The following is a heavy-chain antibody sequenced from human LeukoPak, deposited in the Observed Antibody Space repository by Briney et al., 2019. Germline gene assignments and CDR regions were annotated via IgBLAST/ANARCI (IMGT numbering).Heavy chain of an antibody. CDR2: MWYDGSAA. J-gene: IGHJ4*02. CDR3: AKSRDGYIHGLDY. Sequence: GGCLRLSCVASGFTVSSYGMQSVRQPPGKGPEWVAYMWYDGSAAYYGDNTSNYADSVKGRFTITRDDSKNTLYLQMNSLRAEDTAVYYCAKSRDGYIHGLDYWGQGTLVTVS. V-gene: IGHV3-33*03. D-gene: IGHD5-12*01. CDR1: GFTVSSYG.